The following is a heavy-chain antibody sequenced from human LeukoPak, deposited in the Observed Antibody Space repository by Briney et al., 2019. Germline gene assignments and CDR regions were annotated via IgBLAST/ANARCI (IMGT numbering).Heavy chain of an antibody. Sequence: PSETLSLTCTVSGVSINTYYASWIRQAPGKGLEFIGFIYNGGNTNYNPSLKSRATISVDTSNNQFSLRLTSVTAADTAMYYCAAGPWELDFWGQGTLSPSPQ. V-gene: IGHV4-4*09. CDR3: AAGPWELDF. J-gene: IGHJ4*02. CDR1: GVSINTYY. CDR2: IYNGGNT. D-gene: IGHD1-26*01.